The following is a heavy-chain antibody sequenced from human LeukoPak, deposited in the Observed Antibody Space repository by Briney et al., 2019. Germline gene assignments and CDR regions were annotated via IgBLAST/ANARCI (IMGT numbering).Heavy chain of an antibody. Sequence: SEALSLTCAVSGYSISSGYYWGWIREPPRKGLEWIGSIYHSGSTYYNPSLKSRVTISVDTSKNQFSLKLSSVTAADTAVYYCARRNYYYDSSGYYDDAFDIWGQGTMVTVSS. CDR1: GYSISSGYY. J-gene: IGHJ3*02. CDR3: ARRNYYYDSSGYYDDAFDI. D-gene: IGHD3-22*01. V-gene: IGHV4-38-2*01. CDR2: IYHSGST.